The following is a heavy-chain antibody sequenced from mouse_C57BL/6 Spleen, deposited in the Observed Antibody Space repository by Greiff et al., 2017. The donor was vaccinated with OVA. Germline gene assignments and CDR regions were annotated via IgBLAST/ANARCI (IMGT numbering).Heavy chain of an antibody. D-gene: IGHD2-12*01. J-gene: IGHJ3*01. Sequence: VQLQQSGPVLVKPGASVKMSCKASGYTFTDYYMNWVKQSHGKSLEWIGVINPYNGGTSYNQKFKGKATLTVDKSSRTAYMELNSLTAEDSAVYYCARLRLFAYWGQGTLVTVSA. CDR1: GYTFTDYY. CDR3: ARLRLFAY. CDR2: INPYNGGT. V-gene: IGHV1-19*01.